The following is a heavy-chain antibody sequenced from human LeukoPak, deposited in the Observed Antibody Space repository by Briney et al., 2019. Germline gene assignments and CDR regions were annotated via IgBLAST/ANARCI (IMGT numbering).Heavy chain of an antibody. CDR1: GFTFSSYA. D-gene: IGHD4-17*01. CDR2: MSGSGGST. Sequence: GGSLRLSCAASGFTFSSYAMSWVRQAPGRGPEWVSSMSGSGGSTYYADSVKGRFTISRDDSKNTLYLQMNSLGAEDTAVYYCARVRYGELDVWGQGTTVTVSS. J-gene: IGHJ6*02. V-gene: IGHV3-23*01. CDR3: ARVRYGELDV.